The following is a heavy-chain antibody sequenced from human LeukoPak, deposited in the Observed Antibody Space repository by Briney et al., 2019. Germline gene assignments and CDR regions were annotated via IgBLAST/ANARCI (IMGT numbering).Heavy chain of an antibody. V-gene: IGHV4-61*02. D-gene: IGHD3-3*01. CDR1: GGSISSGSYY. CDR3: ARTEEIFGVVISYYFDY. J-gene: IGHJ4*02. CDR2: IYTSGST. Sequence: SQTLSLTCTVSGGSISSGSYYWSWIRQPAGKGLEWIGRIYTSGSTNYNPSLKRRVTISVDTSKNQFSLKLSSVTAADTAVYYCARTEEIFGVVISYYFDYWGQGTLVTVSS.